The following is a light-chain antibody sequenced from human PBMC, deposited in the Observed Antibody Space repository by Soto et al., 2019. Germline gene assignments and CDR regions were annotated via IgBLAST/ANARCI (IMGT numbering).Light chain of an antibody. Sequence: DIQMTQSPSSLSASVGDRVTITCRASQEISNHLAWFQQKPGKPPKSLISDASNLQSGVPSKFSGIGSGTDFTLTISSLQPEDFATYYCQQYHKDPVTFGGGTKVEIK. J-gene: IGKJ4*01. CDR3: QQYHKDPVT. V-gene: IGKV1-16*02. CDR2: DAS. CDR1: QEISNH.